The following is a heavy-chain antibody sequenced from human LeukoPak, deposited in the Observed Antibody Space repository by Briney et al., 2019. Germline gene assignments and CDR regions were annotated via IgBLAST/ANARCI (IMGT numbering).Heavy chain of an antibody. CDR3: ARDRDCSGGNCYSSWFDP. D-gene: IGHD2-15*01. CDR2: ISSSSSTI. Sequence: PGGSLRLSCAASGFTFSSYWMSWVRQAPGKGLEWVSYISSSSSTIYYADSVKGRFTISRDNAKNSLFLQMNSLRGEDTAVYFCARDRDCSGGNCYSSWFDPWGQGTLVTVSS. V-gene: IGHV3-48*01. J-gene: IGHJ5*02. CDR1: GFTFSSYW.